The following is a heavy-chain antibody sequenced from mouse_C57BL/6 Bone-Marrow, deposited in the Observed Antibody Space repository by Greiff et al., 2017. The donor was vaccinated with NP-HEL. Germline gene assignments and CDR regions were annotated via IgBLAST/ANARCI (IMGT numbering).Heavy chain of an antibody. CDR2: IYYSGTI. CDR3: ARDNGYYVGNWYFDV. CDR1: GISITTGNYR. J-gene: IGHJ1*03. V-gene: IGHV3-5*01. D-gene: IGHD2-3*01. Sequence: VQLQQSGPGLVKPSQTVFLTCTVTGISITTGNYRWGWIRQFPGNKLEWIGYIYYSGTITYNPSLTSRTPITRDTPKNQFFLEMNSLTAEDTATYYCARDNGYYVGNWYFDVWGTGTTVTVSS.